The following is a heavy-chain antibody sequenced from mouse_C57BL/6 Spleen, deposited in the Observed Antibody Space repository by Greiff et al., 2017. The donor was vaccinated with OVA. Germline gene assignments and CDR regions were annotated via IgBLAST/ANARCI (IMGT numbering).Heavy chain of an antibody. CDR1: GFSLTSYG. CDR2: IWGDGST. D-gene: IGHD1-1*01. Sequence: QVQLKESGPGLVAPSQSLSITCTVSGFSLTSYGVSWVRQPPGKGLEWLGVIWGDGSTNYHSALISILSISKDNSKSQVFLKLNRLQTDDTATYXCAKPVYGSSYRFAYWGQGTLVTVSA. V-gene: IGHV2-3*01. CDR3: AKPVYGSSYRFAY. J-gene: IGHJ3*01.